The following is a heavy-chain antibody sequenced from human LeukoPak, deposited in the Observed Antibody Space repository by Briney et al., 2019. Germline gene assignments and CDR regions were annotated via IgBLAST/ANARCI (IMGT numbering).Heavy chain of an antibody. CDR2: ISSSSSTI. V-gene: IGHV3-48*04. D-gene: IGHD6-13*01. J-gene: IGHJ4*02. CDR3: ARVGSGYSSSWYLDY. CDR1: GFTFSSYS. Sequence: GGSLRLSCAASGFTFSSYSMNWVRQAPGKGLEWVSYISSSSSTIYYADSVKVRFTISRDNAKNSLYLQMSRLRAEDSAVYYCARVGSGYSSSWYLDYWGQGTLVTVSS.